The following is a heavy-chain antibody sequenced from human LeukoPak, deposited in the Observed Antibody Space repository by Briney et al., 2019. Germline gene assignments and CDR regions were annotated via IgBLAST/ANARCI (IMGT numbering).Heavy chain of an antibody. CDR1: GYTFTSYG. CDR3: ARDRCSSTSCYSDY. Sequence: RASVKVSCKASGYTFTSYGISWVRQAPGQGLEWMGWISAYNGNTNYAQELQGRVTMTTDTSTSTAYMELRSLRSDDTAVYYCARDRCSSTSCYSDYWGQGTLVTVSS. J-gene: IGHJ4*02. CDR2: ISAYNGNT. D-gene: IGHD2-2*01. V-gene: IGHV1-18*01.